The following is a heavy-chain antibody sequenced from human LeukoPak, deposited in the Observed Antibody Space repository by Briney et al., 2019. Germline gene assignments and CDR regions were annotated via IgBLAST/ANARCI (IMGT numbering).Heavy chain of an antibody. D-gene: IGHD3-10*01. CDR2: ISSSCGST. Sequence: GGSLRLSCAAYGFTFSSYGMSWVRQAPGQGLEWVSVISSSCGSTAYAGSVKGRFTISRDNSKNTLYLQMNSLRDEDTAVYYCAKSSGTDRLDYYMDVWGKGTTVTVSS. V-gene: IGHV3-23*01. J-gene: IGHJ6*03. CDR1: GFTFSSYG. CDR3: AKSSGTDRLDYYMDV.